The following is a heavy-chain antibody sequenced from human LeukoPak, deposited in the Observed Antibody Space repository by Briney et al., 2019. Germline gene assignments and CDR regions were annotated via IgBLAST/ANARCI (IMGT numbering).Heavy chain of an antibody. CDR2: IYYSGST. J-gene: IGHJ4*02. V-gene: IGHV4-61*10. CDR3: ARITYYYDTSGYYQYYFDY. D-gene: IGHD3-22*01. Sequence: PSETLSLTCTASGGSISSGSYYWRWIRQPAGKGLEWIGYIYYSGSTNYNPSLKSRLTISVDTSKNQFSLKLSSVTAADTAVYYCARITYYYDTSGYYQYYFDYWGQGTLVTVSS. CDR1: GGSISSGSYY.